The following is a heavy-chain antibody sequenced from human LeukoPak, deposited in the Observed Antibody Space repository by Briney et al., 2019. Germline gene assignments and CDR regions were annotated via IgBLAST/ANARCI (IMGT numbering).Heavy chain of an antibody. J-gene: IGHJ5*02. V-gene: IGHV4-34*01. Sequence: SETLSLTCAVYGGSFSGYYWSWIRQPPGKGLEWIGEINHSGSTNYNPSLKRRVTISVDTSKNQFSLNLSSVTAADTAVYYCARRCSGWWGGWVNWFDPWGQGTLVTVSS. CDR2: INHSGST. CDR3: ARRCSGWWGGWVNWFDP. D-gene: IGHD6-19*01. CDR1: GGSFSGYY.